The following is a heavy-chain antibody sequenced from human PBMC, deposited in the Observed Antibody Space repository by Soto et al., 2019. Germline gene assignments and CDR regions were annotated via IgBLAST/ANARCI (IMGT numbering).Heavy chain of an antibody. Sequence: PSETLSLTCAVSGGSISSSNWWSWVRQPPGKGLEWIGEIYHSGSTNYNPSLKSRVTISVDKSKNQFSLKLGSVTAADTAVYYCARHPRIYGQWRGQGPNFYYYGMDVWGQGTTGTGS. D-gene: IGHD6-19*01. V-gene: IGHV4-4*02. CDR2: IYHSGST. CDR1: GGSISSSNW. CDR3: ARHPRIYGQWRGQGPNFYYYGMDV. J-gene: IGHJ6*02.